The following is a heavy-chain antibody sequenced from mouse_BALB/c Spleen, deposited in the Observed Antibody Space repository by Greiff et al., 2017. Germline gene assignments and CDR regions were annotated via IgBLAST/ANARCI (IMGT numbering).Heavy chain of an antibody. Sequence: EVKLVESGTVLARPGASVKMSCKASGYTFTSYWMHWVKQRPGQGLEWIGAIYPGNSDTSYNQKFKGKAKLTAVTSTSTAYMELSSLTNEDSAVYYCTREGVYDGYYDGSFAYWGQGTLVTVSA. V-gene: IGHV1-5*01. CDR1: GYTFTSYW. CDR2: IYPGNSDT. CDR3: TREGVYDGYYDGSFAY. D-gene: IGHD2-3*01. J-gene: IGHJ3*01.